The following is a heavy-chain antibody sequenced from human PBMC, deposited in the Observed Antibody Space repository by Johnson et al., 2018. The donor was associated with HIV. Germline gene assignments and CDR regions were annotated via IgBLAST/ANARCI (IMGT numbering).Heavy chain of an antibody. Sequence: QVQLVESGGGLVQPGGSLRLSCAASGFTFSSYAMHWVRQAPGKGLEWVAVISYAGSNKYYGDSEKGRFTIARDNFKNTRYLQMNSLRAEDTALYYCARQTLRAFDIWGQGTMVTVSS. CDR1: GFTFSSYA. V-gene: IGHV3-30*04. CDR3: ARQTLRAFDI. J-gene: IGHJ3*02. CDR2: ISYAGSNK.